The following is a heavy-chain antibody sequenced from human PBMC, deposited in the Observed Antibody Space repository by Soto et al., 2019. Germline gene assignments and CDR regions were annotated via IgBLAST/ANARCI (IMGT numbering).Heavy chain of an antibody. D-gene: IGHD3-10*01. Sequence: QVQLVESGGGVVHPGRSLRLSCVTSGFRFSSFNMDWLRQTPGKGLEWVAAISHDGSDISYRDSVKGRFTISRDKSKNPLYLQRDSLRPDDAGVYYCAKESLDYYDLGRFYVPAFDYWGQGTPVSVSS. CDR3: AKESLDYYDLGRFYVPAFDY. CDR1: GFRFSSFN. J-gene: IGHJ4*02. V-gene: IGHV3-30*18. CDR2: ISHDGSDI.